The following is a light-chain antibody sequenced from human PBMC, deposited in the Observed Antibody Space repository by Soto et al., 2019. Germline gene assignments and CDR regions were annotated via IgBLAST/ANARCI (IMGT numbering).Light chain of an antibody. CDR2: SNN. J-gene: IGLJ3*02. V-gene: IGLV1-44*01. CDR1: NSNIGTNS. Sequence: QSVLTQSPSASGTPGQRVTISCSGSNSNIGTNSMNWYQQLPGTAPKLLIHSNNQRPSGVPDRFSGSKSGTSASLAISGLQSEDEADYYCAAWDGSLNGWVFGGGTKLTVL. CDR3: AAWDGSLNGWV.